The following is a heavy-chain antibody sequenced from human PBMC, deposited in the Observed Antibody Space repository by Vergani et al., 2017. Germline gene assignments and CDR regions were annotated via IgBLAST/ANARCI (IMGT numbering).Heavy chain of an antibody. D-gene: IGHD6-13*01. Sequence: EVQLLESGGGLVQPGGSLRLSCAASGFTFSSYAMSWVRQAPGQGLEWVSAISGSGGSTYYADSVKGRFTISRDNSKNTLYLQMNSLRAEDTAVYYCAKTGMGGDAFDIWGQGTMVTVSS. V-gene: IGHV3-23*01. J-gene: IGHJ3*02. CDR1: GFTFSSYA. CDR3: AKTGMGGDAFDI. CDR2: ISGSGGST.